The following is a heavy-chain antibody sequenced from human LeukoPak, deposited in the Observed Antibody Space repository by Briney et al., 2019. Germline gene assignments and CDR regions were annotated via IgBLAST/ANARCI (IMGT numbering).Heavy chain of an antibody. CDR1: GFTFSRYW. CDR3: ERPAYCGGDCYFYFDY. V-gene: IGHV3-7*01. Sequence: GGSLRLSCAASGFTFSRYWMSWVRQAPGKGLEWVASIKQDGNVKYYVDSVKGRFTISRDNAKNSLYLQMNSLRAEDTAVYYCERPAYCGGDCYFYFDYWGQGTLVTVSS. CDR2: IKQDGNVK. D-gene: IGHD2-21*02. J-gene: IGHJ4*02.